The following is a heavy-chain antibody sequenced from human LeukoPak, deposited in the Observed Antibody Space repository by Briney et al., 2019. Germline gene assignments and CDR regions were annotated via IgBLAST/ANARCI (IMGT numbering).Heavy chain of an antibody. CDR2: IYPGDSET. Sequence: GSLTVSCKGSGYSFTSYWIGWVGQMPGKGVEGMGIIYPGDSETIYSPSFQGQLPISADKSISTAYLQWSSLQASDTAMYYCARAPRVVPFDIWGQGTMVTVSS. D-gene: IGHD2-15*01. CDR1: GYSFTSYW. V-gene: IGHV5-51*01. J-gene: IGHJ3*02. CDR3: ARAPRVVPFDI.